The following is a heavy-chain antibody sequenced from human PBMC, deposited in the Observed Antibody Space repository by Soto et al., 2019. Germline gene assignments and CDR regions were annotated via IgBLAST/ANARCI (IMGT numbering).Heavy chain of an antibody. D-gene: IGHD6-6*01. V-gene: IGHV3-21*01. CDR2: ISSSSSYI. J-gene: IGHJ6*02. CDR3: ARDRYSSSSLYYYYGMDV. CDR1: GFTFSSYS. Sequence: GGSLRLSCAASGFTFSSYSMNWVRQAPGKGLEWVSSISSSSSYIYYADSVKGRFTISRDNAKNSLYLQMNSLRAEDTAVYYCARDRYSSSSLYYYYGMDVWGQGTTVTVSS.